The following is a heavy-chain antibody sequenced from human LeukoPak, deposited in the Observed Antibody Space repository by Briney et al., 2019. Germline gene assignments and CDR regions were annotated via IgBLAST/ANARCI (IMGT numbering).Heavy chain of an antibody. V-gene: IGHV5-51*01. Sequence: ESLEISFKGFWYRFIPYWNPWVRPIPGKGLELVGSIYPGDSDTRYSPSFQGQVTISADKSITTAYLQWTSLTASDTATYYCARHFRVMADFDYWGQGALVIVSS. CDR1: WYRFIPYW. J-gene: IGHJ4*02. CDR3: ARHFRVMADFDY. CDR2: IYPGDSDT. D-gene: IGHD3-16*01.